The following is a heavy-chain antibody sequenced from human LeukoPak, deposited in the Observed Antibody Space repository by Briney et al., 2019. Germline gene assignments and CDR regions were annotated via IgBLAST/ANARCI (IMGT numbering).Heavy chain of an antibody. J-gene: IGHJ4*02. CDR1: GFTFSSYG. D-gene: IGHD6-19*01. CDR2: IYPDGTNK. Sequence: GGSLRLSCAASGFTFSSYGMHWVRQAPGKGLEWVACIYPDGTNKDYADSVKGRFIISRDNSKNTLYLQMNSLRAEDTAVYYCAREPLEALAGTSDYWGQGTLVTVSS. CDR3: AREPLEALAGTSDY. V-gene: IGHV3-30*12.